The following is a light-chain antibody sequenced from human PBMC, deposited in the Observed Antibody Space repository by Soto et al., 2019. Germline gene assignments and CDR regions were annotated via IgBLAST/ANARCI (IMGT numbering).Light chain of an antibody. CDR3: QQYGSSPPYT. V-gene: IGKV3-20*01. CDR1: QSVSSSY. CDR2: GAS. J-gene: IGKJ2*01. Sequence: EIVLTQSPGTLSLSPGERATLSCRASQSVSSSYFAWYQQKPGQAPRLLIYGASSRATGILDRFSGSGSGTDFTLTISRREPEDFAVYYCQQYGSSPPYTFGQETKLEIK.